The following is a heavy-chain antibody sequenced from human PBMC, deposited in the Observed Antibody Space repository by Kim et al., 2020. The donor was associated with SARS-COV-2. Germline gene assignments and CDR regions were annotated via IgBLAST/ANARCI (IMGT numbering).Heavy chain of an antibody. D-gene: IGHD2-21*02. V-gene: IGHV3-23*01. CDR3: AKLGGRAYCGGDCYPGDY. CDR2: ISGSGGST. Sequence: GGSLRLSCAASGFTFSSYAMSWVRQAPGKGLEWVSAISGSGGSTYYADSVKGRFTISRDNSKNTLYLQMNSLRAEDTAVYYCAKLGGRAYCGGDCYPGDYWGQGTLVTVSS. CDR1: GFTFSSYA. J-gene: IGHJ4*02.